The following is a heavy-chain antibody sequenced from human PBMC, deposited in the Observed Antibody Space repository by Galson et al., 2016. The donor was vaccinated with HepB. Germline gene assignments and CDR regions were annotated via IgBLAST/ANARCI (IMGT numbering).Heavy chain of an antibody. CDR3: ARHIAVTGTRGFDY. CDR1: GGSISSNW. J-gene: IGHJ4*02. V-gene: IGHV4/OR15-8*01. D-gene: IGHD6-19*01. CDR2: TYHSGTT. Sequence: EPLSLTCTVSGGSISSNWWSWVRQPPGKGLDWIAETYHSGTTNFNPSLQSRVTISIDKSKNQVSLNLNSVTAADTAVYYCARHIAVTGTRGFDYWGQGLLVTVSS.